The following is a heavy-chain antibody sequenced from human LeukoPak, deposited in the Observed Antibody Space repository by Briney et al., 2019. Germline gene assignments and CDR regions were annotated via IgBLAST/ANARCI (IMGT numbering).Heavy chain of an antibody. CDR1: GFSISRYS. V-gene: IGHV3-21*01. J-gene: IGHJ4*02. CDR3: AAYCSSTNCYGSDY. CDR2: ISSSSIYI. D-gene: IGHD2-2*01. Sequence: GGSLRLSCVASGFSISRYSMNWVRQAPGKGLEWVSFISSSSIYIDYVDSVKGRFTISRYNAKNSLYLQMNSLGVDDTAVYFCAAYCSSTNCYGSDYWGQGTLVTVSS.